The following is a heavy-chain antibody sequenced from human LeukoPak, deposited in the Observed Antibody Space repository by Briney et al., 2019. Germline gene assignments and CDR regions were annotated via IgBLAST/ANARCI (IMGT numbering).Heavy chain of an antibody. CDR1: GGTFSSYA. CDR3: ARRTRDGYNGFDY. CDR2: IIPIFGTA. J-gene: IGHJ3*01. Sequence: SVKVSCKASGGTFSSYAISWVRQAPGQGLEWMGGIIPIFGTANYAQKFQGRVTITADESTSTAYMELSSLRSEDTAVYYCARRTRDGYNGFDYWGQGTMVTVSS. D-gene: IGHD5-24*01. V-gene: IGHV1-69*13.